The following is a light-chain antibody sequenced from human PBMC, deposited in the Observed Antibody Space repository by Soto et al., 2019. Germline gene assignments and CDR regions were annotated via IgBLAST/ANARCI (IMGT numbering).Light chain of an antibody. CDR2: DVR. J-gene: IGLJ2*01. Sequence: QSALTQPASVSGSPGQSITISCTGPSSDVGGYNFVSWYQQHPGKAPKFIIYDVRNRPSGVSNRFSGSRSGNTASLTISGLQAEDEADYYCSSYTSSSTVIFGGGTQLTVL. V-gene: IGLV2-14*03. CDR1: SSDVGGYNF. CDR3: SSYTSSSTVI.